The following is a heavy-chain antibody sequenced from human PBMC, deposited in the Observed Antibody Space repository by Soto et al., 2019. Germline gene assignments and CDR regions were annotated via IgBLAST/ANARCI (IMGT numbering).Heavy chain of an antibody. J-gene: IGHJ6*03. CDR1: GFTFSSYA. V-gene: IGHV3-23*01. Sequence: GGSLRLSCAASGFTFSSYAMSWVRQAPGKGLEWVSAISGSGGSTYYADSVKGRFTISRDNSKNTLYLQMNSLRAEDTAVYYCAKGKGTVTPYYYYYYMDVWGKGTTVTVSS. D-gene: IGHD4-17*01. CDR2: ISGSGGST. CDR3: AKGKGTVTPYYYYYYMDV.